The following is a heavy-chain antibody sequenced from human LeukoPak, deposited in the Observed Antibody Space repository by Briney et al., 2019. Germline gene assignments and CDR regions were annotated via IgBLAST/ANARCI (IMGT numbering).Heavy chain of an antibody. CDR1: GFTVSSNY. CDR2: IYSGGST. D-gene: IGHD3-10*01. Sequence: PGGSLRLSCAASGFTVSSNYMSWVRQAPGKGLEWVSVIYSGGSTYYADSVKGRFTISRDNSKNTLYLQMNSLRAEDTAVYYCAKKSTGWFGESYYFDYWGQGTLVTVSS. J-gene: IGHJ4*02. V-gene: IGHV3-66*02. CDR3: AKKSTGWFGESYYFDY.